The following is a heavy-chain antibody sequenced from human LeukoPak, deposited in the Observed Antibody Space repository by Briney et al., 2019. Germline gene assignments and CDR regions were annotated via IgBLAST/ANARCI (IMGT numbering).Heavy chain of an antibody. V-gene: IGHV4-28*01. Sequence: PSDTLSLTCDVFGDSIRSSYWWGWIRQPPGKGLEWIGYIYHSGKTHIHPSLKSRVTKSVDTPKNQFSLNLNSVTAVDTAVYYCARKPDGYFPFDYWGQGALVTVSS. CDR1: GDSIRSSYW. D-gene: IGHD3-22*01. J-gene: IGHJ4*02. CDR2: IYHSGKT. CDR3: ARKPDGYFPFDY.